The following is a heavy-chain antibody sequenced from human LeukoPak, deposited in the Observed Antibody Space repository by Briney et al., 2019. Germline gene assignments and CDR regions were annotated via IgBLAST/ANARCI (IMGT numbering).Heavy chain of an antibody. CDR3: ARSQNVPYFDY. CDR2: ILYDGSNQ. D-gene: IGHD2/OR15-2a*01. J-gene: IGHJ4*02. V-gene: IGHV3-30*04. Sequence: GRSLRLSCAASGFSFSTYPMHWVRQAPGKRLEWVALILYDGSNQYYGDSVKGRFTISRDNSKNTLYLQMNSLRAVDTAVYYCARSQNVPYFDYWGQGTLVTVSS. CDR1: GFSFSTYP.